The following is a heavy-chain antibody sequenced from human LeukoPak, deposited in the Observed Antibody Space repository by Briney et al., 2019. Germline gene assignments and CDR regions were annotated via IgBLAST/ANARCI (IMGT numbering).Heavy chain of an antibody. J-gene: IGHJ4*02. V-gene: IGHV1-69*04. CDR1: GGTFSSYA. CDR3: ARGGYSSSYFDY. D-gene: IGHD6-13*01. CDR2: IIPILGIA. Sequence: SVKVSCKASGGTFSSYAISWVRQAPGQGLEWMGRIIPILGIANYAQKFQGRVTITADKSTSTAYMELSSLRSEDTAVYYCARGGYSSSYFDYWGQGTLVTVSS.